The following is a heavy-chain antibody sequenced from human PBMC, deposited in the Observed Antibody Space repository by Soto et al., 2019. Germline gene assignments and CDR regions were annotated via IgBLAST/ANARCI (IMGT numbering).Heavy chain of an antibody. CDR2: VYHTGRT. D-gene: IGHD3-3*01. V-gene: IGHV4-61*01. CDR1: AGSFKSGSYS. Sequence: KASETLSLTCTVSAGSFKSGSYSWNWIRQPPGKGLEWIGYVYHTGRTSYNPSLKSRVSISMDTSKNQFSLNLDSVTAADTAVYFCARDFAYFDSWGQGTLVTVSS. J-gene: IGHJ4*02. CDR3: ARDFAYFDS.